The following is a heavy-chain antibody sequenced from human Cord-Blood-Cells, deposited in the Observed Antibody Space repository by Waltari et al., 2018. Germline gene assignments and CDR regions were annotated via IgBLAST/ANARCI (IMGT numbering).Heavy chain of an antibody. V-gene: IGHV3-21*01. J-gene: IGHJ4*02. CDR2: ISSCSSYI. CDR1: GSTFSRYT. Sequence: EVQLVESGGGLVKPGGSLRLSCAASGSTFSRYTMNWARQAPGKGLEWVSSISSCSSYIYYADSVKGRFTISRDNAKNSLYLQMNSLRAEDTAVYYCARDADFWSGYYDYWGQGTLVTVSS. D-gene: IGHD3-3*01. CDR3: ARDADFWSGYYDY.